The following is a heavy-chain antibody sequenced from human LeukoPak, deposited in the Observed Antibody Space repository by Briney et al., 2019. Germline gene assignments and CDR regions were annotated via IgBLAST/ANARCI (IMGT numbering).Heavy chain of an antibody. CDR2: MQYDGSVE. J-gene: IGHJ4*02. D-gene: IGHD1-26*01. CDR3: AKASPSGSYGY. Sequence: PGGSLRLSCAASGLTFSSYGMGWVRQAPGKGLEWVTFMQYDGSVEFYADSVKGRFTISRDNSKNTVYLQMNSLRAEDTAVYYCAKASPSGSYGYWGQGTLVTVSS. V-gene: IGHV3-30*02. CDR1: GLTFSSYG.